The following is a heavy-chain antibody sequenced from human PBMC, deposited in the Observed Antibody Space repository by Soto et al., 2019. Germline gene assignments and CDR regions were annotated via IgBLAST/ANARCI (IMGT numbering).Heavy chain of an antibody. J-gene: IGHJ4*02. D-gene: IGHD1-26*01. CDR2: ISAYNGNT. V-gene: IGHV1-18*01. CDR3: ARGLRPGRGFIVGATTGDY. CDR1: GYTFTSYG. Sequence: EASVKVSCKASGYTFTSYGISWVRQAPGQGLEWMGWISAYNGNTNYAQKLQGRVTMTTDTSTSTAYMELRSLRSDDTAVYYCARGLRPGRGFIVGATTGDYWGQGTLVTVSS.